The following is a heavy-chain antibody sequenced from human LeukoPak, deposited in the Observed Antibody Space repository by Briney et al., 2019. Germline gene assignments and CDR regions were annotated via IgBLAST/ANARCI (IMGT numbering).Heavy chain of an antibody. Sequence: TGGSLRLSCAASGFTFSSYSMNWVRQAPGKGLEWVSYISSSSSTIYYADSVKGRFTISRDNAKNSLYLQMNSLRAEDTAVYYCARDTGITIFGVVTPLAGAGYGMDVWGQGTTVTVSS. V-gene: IGHV3-48*01. D-gene: IGHD3-3*01. CDR1: GFTFSSYS. CDR3: ARDTGITIFGVVTPLAGAGYGMDV. J-gene: IGHJ6*02. CDR2: ISSSSSTI.